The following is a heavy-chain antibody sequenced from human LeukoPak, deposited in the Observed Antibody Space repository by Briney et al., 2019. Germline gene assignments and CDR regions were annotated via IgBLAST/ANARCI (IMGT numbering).Heavy chain of an antibody. D-gene: IGHD3-9*01. Sequence: PGGSLRLSCAASGFTFSNYAMSWVRQAPGKGLEWVANIKQDGSEKYYVDSVKGRFTISRDNAKNSLYLQMNSLRAEDTAVYYCARGSTYYDILTGYYLGYWGQGTLVTVSS. J-gene: IGHJ4*02. V-gene: IGHV3-7*01. CDR1: GFTFSNYA. CDR3: ARGSTYYDILTGYYLGY. CDR2: IKQDGSEK.